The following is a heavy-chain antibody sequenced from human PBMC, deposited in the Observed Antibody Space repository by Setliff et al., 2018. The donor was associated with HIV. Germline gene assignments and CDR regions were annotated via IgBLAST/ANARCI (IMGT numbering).Heavy chain of an antibody. CDR1: GFTFSSYA. CDR3: ARSFRGVAVAGDY. V-gene: IGHV3-23*01. D-gene: IGHD6-19*01. J-gene: IGHJ4*02. CDR2: ISGSGGST. Sequence: AGGSLRLSCAASGFTFSSYAMSWVRQAPGKGLEWVSAISGSGGSTYYADSVKGRFTISRGNAKNSLYLQMNSLRAEDTAVYYCARSFRGVAVAGDYWGQGTLVTVSS.